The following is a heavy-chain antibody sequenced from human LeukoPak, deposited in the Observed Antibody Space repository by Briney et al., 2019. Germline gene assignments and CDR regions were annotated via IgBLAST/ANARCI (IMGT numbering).Heavy chain of an antibody. CDR1: GFTVSSNY. D-gene: IGHD3-3*01. CDR2: IYTSGST. Sequence: GGSLRLSCAASGFTVSSNYISWVRQAPGKGLEWVSLIYTSGSTYYADSVKGRFTISRDNSKNTLYLQMNSLRAEDTAVYYCAKDPGFTIFGVVIPNYFDYWGQGTLVTVSS. V-gene: IGHV3-53*01. J-gene: IGHJ4*02. CDR3: AKDPGFTIFGVVIPNYFDY.